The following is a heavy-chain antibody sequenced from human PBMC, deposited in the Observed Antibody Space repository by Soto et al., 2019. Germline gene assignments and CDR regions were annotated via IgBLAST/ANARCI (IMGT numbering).Heavy chain of an antibody. V-gene: IGHV4-4*07. J-gene: IGHJ5*02. CDR2: IYTSGST. CDR1: GGSISSYY. Sequence: QVQLQESGPGLVKPSETLSLTCTVSGGSISSYYWSWIQQPAGKGLEWIGRIYTSGSTNYNPSLKSRVTMSVDTSKNQFSLKLSSVTAADTAVYYCARDDNGWPHNWFDPWGQGTLVTVSS. CDR3: ARDDNGWPHNWFDP. D-gene: IGHD6-19*01.